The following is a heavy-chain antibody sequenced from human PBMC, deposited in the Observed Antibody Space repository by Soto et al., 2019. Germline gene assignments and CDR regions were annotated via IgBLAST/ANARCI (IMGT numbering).Heavy chain of an antibody. V-gene: IGHV4-4*02. CDR3: ATQSCSGSSCIKALDY. D-gene: IGHD2-15*01. Sequence: QVQLQESGPGLVKPSGTLSLTCAVSGDSISSSNWWSWVRQPPGKGLEWIGEIYHSGSTNYNPSLKSRVTISIDKSKNQFALKLSSVTAADTAVYYCATQSCSGSSCIKALDYWGQGTLVTVSS. J-gene: IGHJ4*02. CDR2: IYHSGST. CDR1: GDSISSSNW.